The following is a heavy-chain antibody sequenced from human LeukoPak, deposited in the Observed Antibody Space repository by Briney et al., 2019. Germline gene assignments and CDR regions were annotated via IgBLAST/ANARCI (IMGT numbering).Heavy chain of an antibody. V-gene: IGHV4-59*01. CDR3: ARVRRTLQQLVLHYYYMDV. D-gene: IGHD6-13*01. CDR1: GGSFSGYY. Sequence: SETLSLTCAVYGGSFSGYYWSWIRQPPGKGLEWIGYIYYSGSTNYNPSLKSRVTISVDTSKNQFSLKLSSVTAADTAVYYCARVRRTLQQLVLHYYYMDVWGKGTTVSISS. J-gene: IGHJ6*03. CDR2: IYYSGST.